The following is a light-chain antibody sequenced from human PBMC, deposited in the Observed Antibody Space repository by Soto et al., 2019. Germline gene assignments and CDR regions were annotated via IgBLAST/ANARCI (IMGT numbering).Light chain of an antibody. J-gene: IGKJ2*01. CDR2: LGS. V-gene: IGKV2-28*01. Sequence: DVVMTQSPLSLSVTPGEPASISCRSSQSLLQSNRYNYLDWYLQKPGQSPQLLIYLGSNRASGVPDRFSGSGSGTDFTLFISRVEAEDVGVYYCMQSLETPYTFGQGTKLEIK. CDR3: MQSLETPYT. CDR1: QSLLQSNRYNY.